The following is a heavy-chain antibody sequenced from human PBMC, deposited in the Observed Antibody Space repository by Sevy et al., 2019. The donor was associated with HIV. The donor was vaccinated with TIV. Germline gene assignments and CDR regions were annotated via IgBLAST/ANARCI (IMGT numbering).Heavy chain of an antibody. J-gene: IGHJ6*02. D-gene: IGHD4-17*01. CDR1: GGTFSSYA. CDR2: IIPIFGTA. CDR3: ARVPFYGDYDNYYFFGMDV. V-gene: IGHV1-69*13. Sequence: ASVKVSCKASGGTFSSYAISWVRQAPGQGLEWMGRIIPIFGTANFAQKFQGRVTITADESTSTAYMELSSLRSEDTAVYYCARVPFYGDYDNYYFFGMDVWGQGTTVNVSS.